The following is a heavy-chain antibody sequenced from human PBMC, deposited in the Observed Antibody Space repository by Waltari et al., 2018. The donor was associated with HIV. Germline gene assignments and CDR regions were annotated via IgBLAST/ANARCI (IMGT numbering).Heavy chain of an antibody. CDR1: GGPISSSNW. CDR2: IYHSGGN. Sequence: QVQLQESGPGLVKPSGTLSLTCAVSGGPISSSNWWSWVRQPPGKGLAWIGEIYHSGGNNDTPSLKSRVTRSVDKSKNQFSLKLSSVTAADTAVYYCARGSRRSGMDVWGQGTTVTVSS. V-gene: IGHV4-4*02. J-gene: IGHJ6*02. CDR3: ARGSRRSGMDV.